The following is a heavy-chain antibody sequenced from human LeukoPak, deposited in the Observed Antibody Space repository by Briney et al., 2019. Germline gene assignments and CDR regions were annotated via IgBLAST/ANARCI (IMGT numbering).Heavy chain of an antibody. CDR2: IWYDGSNK. CDR1: GFTFSSYG. J-gene: IGHJ3*02. Sequence: GGSLRLSCAASGFTFSSYGMPWVRQAPGKGLEWVAVIWYDGSNKYYADSVKGRFTISRDNSKNTLYLQMNSLRAEDTAVYYCARDYYDSSGYVVHDAFDIWGQGTMVTVSS. CDR3: ARDYYDSSGYVVHDAFDI. D-gene: IGHD3-22*01. V-gene: IGHV3-33*01.